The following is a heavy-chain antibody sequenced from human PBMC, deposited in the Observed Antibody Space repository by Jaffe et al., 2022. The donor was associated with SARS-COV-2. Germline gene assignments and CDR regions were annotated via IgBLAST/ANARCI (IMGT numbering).Heavy chain of an antibody. CDR1: GYTFTSYY. CDR3: ARVPSLPCSSTSCTVYYGMDV. V-gene: IGHV1-46*01. CDR2: INPSGGST. D-gene: IGHD2-2*01. J-gene: IGHJ6*02. Sequence: QVQLVQSGAEVKKPGASVKVSCKASGYTFTSYYMHWVRQAPGQGLEWMGIINPSGGSTSYAQKFQGRVTMTRDTSTSTVYMELSSLRSEDTAVYYCARVPSLPCSSTSCTVYYGMDVWGQGTTVTVSS.